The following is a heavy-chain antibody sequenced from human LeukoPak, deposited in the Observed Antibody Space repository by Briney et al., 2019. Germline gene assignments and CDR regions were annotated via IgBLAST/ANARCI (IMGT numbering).Heavy chain of an antibody. CDR2: IWYDGTTK. V-gene: IGHV3-33*06. CDR3: AKYGLDDTAMLRD. CDR1: GFDFNNCG. J-gene: IGHJ4*02. Sequence: GVSLRLYCAASGFDFNNCGMQWVPQAPGRGLDGVIVIWYDGTTKYNEDSVKGRFTISRDNSNSMLYLQVNSLRVEDTAVYYCAKYGLDDTAMLRDWGQGTLVTVSS. D-gene: IGHD5-18*01.